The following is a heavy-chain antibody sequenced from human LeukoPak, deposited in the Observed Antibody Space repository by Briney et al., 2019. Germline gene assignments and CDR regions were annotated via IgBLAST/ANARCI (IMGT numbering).Heavy chain of an antibody. D-gene: IGHD2-15*01. Sequence: PSETLSLSCTVCVHTISTSSYYWPRIRQPPGKGLEWIGSIYYSGSTYYNPSLKSRVTISVDTSKNQFSLKLSSVTAADTAVYFCAKHASSCDVPYDIWGQGTLVTVSS. CDR2: IYYSGST. V-gene: IGHV4-39*01. CDR3: AKHASSCDVPYDI. J-gene: IGHJ4*02. CDR1: VHTISTSSYY.